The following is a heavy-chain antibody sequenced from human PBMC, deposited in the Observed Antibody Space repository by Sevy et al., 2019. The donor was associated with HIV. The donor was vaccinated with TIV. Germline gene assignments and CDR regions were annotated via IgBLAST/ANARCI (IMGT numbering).Heavy chain of an antibody. V-gene: IGHV3-23*01. J-gene: IGHJ4*02. CDR3: VKARFVGSGWAGNLDY. CDR1: GFTFTTYA. Sequence: GGSLRLSCAASGFTFTTYAMTWVRQGPRKGLEWVSSITGSGGASYYADSVKGRFTTSRDSSRNIVTLQMNGLRVADTAVYYCVKARFVGSGWAGNLDYWGQGAMVTVSS. D-gene: IGHD6-25*01. CDR2: ITGSGGAS.